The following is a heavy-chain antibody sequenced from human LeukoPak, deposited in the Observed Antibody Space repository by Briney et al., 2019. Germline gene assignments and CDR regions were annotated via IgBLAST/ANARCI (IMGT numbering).Heavy chain of an antibody. CDR3: AKAGDSSSSPQWLEP. V-gene: IGHV3-30*18. CDR2: ISSDGINK. CDR1: GLTFSSYA. J-gene: IGHJ5*02. Sequence: GGSLRLSCAASGLTFSSYAMHWVRQAPGKVLEWVALISSDGINKYYTDSVQGRFNISRYNSENTLCLQMNSLRVEDTAVYYCAKAGDSSSSPQWLEPWGQGTLVTVSS. D-gene: IGHD6-6*01.